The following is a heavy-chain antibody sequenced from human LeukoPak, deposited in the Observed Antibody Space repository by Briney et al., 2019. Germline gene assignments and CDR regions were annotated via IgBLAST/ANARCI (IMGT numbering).Heavy chain of an antibody. J-gene: IGHJ4*02. V-gene: IGHV3-21*01. D-gene: IGHD3-10*01. Sequence: PGGSLRLSSAASGFTFSSYSMHWVRQAPGKGLEWVSSISSSSSYIYYADSVKGRFTISRDNAKNSLYLQMNSLRAEDTAVYYCARDASSASFDYWGQGSLVPVSS. CDR3: ARDASSASFDY. CDR2: ISSSSSYI. CDR1: GFTFSSYS.